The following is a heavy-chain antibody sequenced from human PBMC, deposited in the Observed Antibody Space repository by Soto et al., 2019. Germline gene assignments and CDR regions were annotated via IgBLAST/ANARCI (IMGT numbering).Heavy chain of an antibody. D-gene: IGHD2-2*01. CDR2: ISYDGSDK. J-gene: IGHJ6*02. Sequence: GGSLRLSCAASGFTFSNYGMHWVRQAPGKGLEWVAVISYDGSDKYYADSVKGRFSISRDNSKNTLYLQMNSLRAEDTAVYYCAKVTGYCSSSSCRRDYYYYYGMDVWGQGTTVTVSS. CDR1: GFTFSNYG. CDR3: AKVTGYCSSSSCRRDYYYYYGMDV. V-gene: IGHV3-30*18.